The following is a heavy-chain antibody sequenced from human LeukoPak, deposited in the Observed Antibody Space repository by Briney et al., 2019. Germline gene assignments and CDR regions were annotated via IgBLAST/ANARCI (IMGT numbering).Heavy chain of an antibody. D-gene: IGHD4-17*01. CDR2: ISSSGSTI. V-gene: IGHV3-11*01. J-gene: IGHJ6*02. CDR3: ASIAVTTSYYYYGMDV. Sequence: GGSLRLSCAASGLTFSDYYMSWIRQAPGKGLEWVSYISSSGSTIYYADSVKGRFTISRDNAKNSLYLQMNSLRAEDTAVYYCASIAVTTSYYYYGMDVWGQGTTVTVSS. CDR1: GLTFSDYY.